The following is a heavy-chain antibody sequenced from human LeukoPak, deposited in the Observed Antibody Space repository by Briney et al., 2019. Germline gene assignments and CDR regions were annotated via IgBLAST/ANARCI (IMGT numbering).Heavy chain of an antibody. CDR2: INPNSGGT. CDR1: GYTFTGYY. CDR3: ARDRNYYDSSGYYYVFDY. Sequence: ASVKVSCKASGYTFTGYYMHWVRQAPGQGLEWMGWINPNSGGTNYAQKFQGRVTMTRDTSISTVYMELSRLRSDDTAVYYCARDRNYYDSSGYYYVFDYWGQGTLVTVSS. J-gene: IGHJ4*02. V-gene: IGHV1-2*02. D-gene: IGHD3-22*01.